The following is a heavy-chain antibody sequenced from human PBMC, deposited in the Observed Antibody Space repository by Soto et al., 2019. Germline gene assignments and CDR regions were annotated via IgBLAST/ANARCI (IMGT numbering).Heavy chain of an antibody. V-gene: IGHV5-51*03. CDR1: GYSFTSYW. CDR3: ARVYYDFWSGYYPLGY. J-gene: IGHJ4*02. Sequence: GAEVKKPGESLKISCKGSGYSFTSYWIGWVRQMPGKGLEWMGIIYPGDSDTRYSPSFQGQVTISADKSISTAYLQWSSLKASDTAMYYCARVYYDFWSGYYPLGYWGQGTLVTVSS. D-gene: IGHD3-3*01. CDR2: IYPGDSDT.